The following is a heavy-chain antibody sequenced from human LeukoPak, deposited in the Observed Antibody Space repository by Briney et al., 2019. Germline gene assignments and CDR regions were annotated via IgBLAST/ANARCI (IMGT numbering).Heavy chain of an antibody. CDR3: ARGGNGGFFDY. V-gene: IGHV4-31*03. CDR2: IYYSGST. Sequence: SETLSLTCTVSGGSISSGGYYWSWIRQHPGKGLEWIGYIYYSGSTYYNPSLKSRVTISVDTSKNQFSLKLSSVTAADTAVYYCARGGNGGFFDYWGQGTLVTVFS. J-gene: IGHJ4*02. CDR1: GGSISSGGYY. D-gene: IGHD2-15*01.